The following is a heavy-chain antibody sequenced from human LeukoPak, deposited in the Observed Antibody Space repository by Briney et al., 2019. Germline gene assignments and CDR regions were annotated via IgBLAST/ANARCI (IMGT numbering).Heavy chain of an antibody. CDR3: ARDESVSRAKQGWFDP. J-gene: IGHJ5*02. Sequence: SETLSLTCTVSGGSISSYYWSWIRQPPGKGLEWLGYIYYSGSTNYNPSLKSRVTISVDTSKNQFSLKLSSVTAADTAVYYCARDESVSRAKQGWFDPWGQGTLVTVSS. CDR1: GGSISSYY. CDR2: IYYSGST. V-gene: IGHV4-59*01.